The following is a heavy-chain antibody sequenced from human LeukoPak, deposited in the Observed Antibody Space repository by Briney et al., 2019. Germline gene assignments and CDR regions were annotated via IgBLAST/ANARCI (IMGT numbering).Heavy chain of an antibody. D-gene: IGHD6-19*01. CDR3: ARVAVADAFDY. CDR1: GYTFTSYA. J-gene: IGHJ4*02. V-gene: IGHV1-3*01. Sequence: ASVKVSCKASGYTFTSYAMHWVRQAPGQRLEWLGWINAGNGNTKYSQKFQGRVTITRDTSASTAYMELSSLRSDDTAVYYCARVAVADAFDYWGQGTLVTVSS. CDR2: INAGNGNT.